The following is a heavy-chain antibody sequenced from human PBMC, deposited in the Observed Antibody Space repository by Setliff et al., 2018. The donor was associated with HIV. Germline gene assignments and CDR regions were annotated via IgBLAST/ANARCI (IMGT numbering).Heavy chain of an antibody. J-gene: IGHJ4*02. D-gene: IGHD2-8*02. Sequence: GASVKVSCKASGYTFTTSAISWVRQAPGQELQWMGWSHTYNGNVNYARKFRGRVTMTTDASTNTAFMELSNLRSYDTAIYYCAREFSWSAFYFDSWGQGTQVTVSS. V-gene: IGHV1-18*01. CDR1: GYTFTTSA. CDR2: SHTYNGNV. CDR3: AREFSWSAFYFDS.